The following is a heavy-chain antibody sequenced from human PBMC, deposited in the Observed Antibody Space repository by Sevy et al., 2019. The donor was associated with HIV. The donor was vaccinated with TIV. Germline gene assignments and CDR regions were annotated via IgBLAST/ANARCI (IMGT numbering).Heavy chain of an antibody. Sequence: GGSLRLSCVASGFTFSNYAMNWVRQAPGKGLEWVSTIFLGGDVTYSADSVKGRFTISRDNSKETVYLQLSSLRADDTVVFYCAEALYNSSGSFDALDIGGQGTMVTVSS. D-gene: IGHD3-22*01. CDR1: GFTFSNYA. V-gene: IGHV3-23*01. CDR3: AEALYNSSGSFDALDI. J-gene: IGHJ3*02. CDR2: IFLGGDVT.